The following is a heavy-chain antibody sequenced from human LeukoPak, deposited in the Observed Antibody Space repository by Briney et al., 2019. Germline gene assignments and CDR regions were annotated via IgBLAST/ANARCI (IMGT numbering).Heavy chain of an antibody. J-gene: IGHJ4*02. CDR3: VRGVTIYDSSGYFDY. D-gene: IGHD3-22*01. CDR2: ISYDGNSK. V-gene: IGHV3-30-3*01. CDR1: GFSFSVCA. Sequence: PGGSLRLACAASGFSFSVCAMHWVRQAPGKGLEWVATISYDGNSKHYTDSVEGRFTISRDNSKNTLYLQMNTLRVEDTAMYYCVRGVTIYDSSGYFDYWGQGTLVTVSS.